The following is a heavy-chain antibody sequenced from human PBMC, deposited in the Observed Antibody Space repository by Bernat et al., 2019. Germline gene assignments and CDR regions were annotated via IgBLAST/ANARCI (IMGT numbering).Heavy chain of an antibody. CDR1: GFTFSNYA. D-gene: IGHD2-8*01. CDR3: AKGVMVFARPVAYYYYAMDV. CDR2: ISGSGGST. V-gene: IGHV3-23*01. J-gene: IGHJ6*02. Sequence: EVQLLESGGSLAQPGGSLRLSCAASGFTFSNYAMSWVRQAPGKGLEWVSTISGSGGSTYYADSVKGRFTISRDNTKNTLYLQMNSLRAEDTAVYYCAKGVMVFARPVAYYYYAMDVWGQGTAVTVSS.